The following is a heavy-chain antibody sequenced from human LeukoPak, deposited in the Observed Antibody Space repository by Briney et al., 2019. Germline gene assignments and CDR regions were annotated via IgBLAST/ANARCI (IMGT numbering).Heavy chain of an antibody. CDR3: ARSSEDFYSSGKFDP. CDR2: IYHSGST. CDR1: GYSISSGYY. D-gene: IGHD3-10*01. J-gene: IGHJ5*02. V-gene: IGHV4-38-2*02. Sequence: PSETLSLTCTVSGYSISSGYYWGWIRQPPGKGLEWIGSIYHSGSTYYNPSLKSRVTISVDTSKNQFSLNLDSVTAADTAVYYCARSSEDFYSSGKFDPWGQGTLVTVSS.